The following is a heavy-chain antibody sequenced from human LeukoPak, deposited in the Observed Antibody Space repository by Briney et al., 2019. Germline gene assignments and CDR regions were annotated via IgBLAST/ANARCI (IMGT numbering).Heavy chain of an antibody. CDR3: ARAPYSSGRKINAFDI. Sequence: SETLSLTCTVSGGSISSYYWSWIRQPPGKGLEWIGYIYYSGSTNYNPSLKSRVTISVDTSKNRFSLKLSSVTAADTAVYYCARAPYSSGRKINAFDIWGQGTMVTVSS. CDR2: IYYSGST. V-gene: IGHV4-59*01. D-gene: IGHD6-19*01. CDR1: GGSISSYY. J-gene: IGHJ3*02.